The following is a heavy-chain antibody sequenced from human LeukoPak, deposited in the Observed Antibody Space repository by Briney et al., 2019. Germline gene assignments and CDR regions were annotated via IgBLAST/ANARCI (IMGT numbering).Heavy chain of an antibody. D-gene: IGHD5-18*01. J-gene: IGHJ4*02. CDR1: GGSISSYY. Sequence: PSETLSLTCTVSGGSISSYYWSWIRQPPGKGLEWIGYIYYSGSTNYNPSLKSRVTISVDTSKNQFSLKLSSVTAADTAVYYCARVVDTAHVDYWGQETLVTVSS. CDR2: IYYSGST. V-gene: IGHV4-59*01. CDR3: ARVVDTAHVDY.